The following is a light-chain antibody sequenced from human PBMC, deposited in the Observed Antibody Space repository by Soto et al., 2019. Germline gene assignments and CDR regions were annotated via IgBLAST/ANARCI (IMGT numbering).Light chain of an antibody. CDR2: SNN. Sequence: QSVLTQPPSASGTPGQRVTISCSGSSSNIGSNTVNWYQQLPGTAPQLLIYSNNQRPSGVPDRFSGSKSGTSASLAISGLQSEEETDYYCAAWDDSLNGVIFGGGTKLTVL. J-gene: IGLJ2*01. CDR3: AAWDDSLNGVI. CDR1: SSNIGSNT. V-gene: IGLV1-44*01.